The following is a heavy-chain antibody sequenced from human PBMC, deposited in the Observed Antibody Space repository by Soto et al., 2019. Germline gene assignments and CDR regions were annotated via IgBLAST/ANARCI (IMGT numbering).Heavy chain of an antibody. V-gene: IGHV1-18*04. Sequence: GASVKVSCKXSGYTFTSYGISWVRQAPGQGLEWMGWISTYNGNTNYAQKLQGRVTMTTDTSTSTAYMELRSLRSDDTAVYYCARFHKAYCGGDCARGYYYGMDVWGQGTTVTVSS. J-gene: IGHJ6*02. D-gene: IGHD2-21*02. CDR2: ISTYNGNT. CDR1: GYTFTSYG. CDR3: ARFHKAYCGGDCARGYYYGMDV.